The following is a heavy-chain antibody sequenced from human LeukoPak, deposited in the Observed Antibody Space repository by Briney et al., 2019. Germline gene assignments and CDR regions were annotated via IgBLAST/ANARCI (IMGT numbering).Heavy chain of an antibody. V-gene: IGHV4-31*03. CDR3: AREVRNVVVVAENYFDY. J-gene: IGHJ4*02. CDR2: IYYSGST. CDR1: GGSISSGGYY. Sequence: PSETLSLTCTVSGGSISSGGYYWNWIRQHPGKGLEWIGYIYYSGSTYYNPSLKSRVTISVDTSKNQFSLKLSSVTAADTAVYYCAREVRNVVVVAENYFDYWGQGTLVTVSS. D-gene: IGHD2-15*01.